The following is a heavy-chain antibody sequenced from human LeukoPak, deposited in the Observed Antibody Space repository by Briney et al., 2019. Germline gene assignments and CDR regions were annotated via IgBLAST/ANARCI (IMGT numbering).Heavy chain of an antibody. CDR1: GFTFDDYA. J-gene: IGHJ4*02. V-gene: IGHV3-9*01. CDR2: TNCSSGSI. CDR3: AKDLGRYFDWLIPYYFDY. Sequence: SLSLSCSASGFTFDDYARDWVRPAPGMDLEWVGSTNCSSGSIAYAYSVRGTFTISRDNAKNSLYLQMNSLRAEDTALYYCAKDLGRYFDWLIPYYFDYWGQGTLVTVSS. D-gene: IGHD3-9*01.